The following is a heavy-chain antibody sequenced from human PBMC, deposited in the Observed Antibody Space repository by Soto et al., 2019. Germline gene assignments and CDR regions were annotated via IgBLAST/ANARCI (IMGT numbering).Heavy chain of an antibody. CDR3: ARDRGPSSGYYPYWFDP. CDR1: GGTFSSYA. J-gene: IGHJ5*02. CDR2: IIPIFGTA. D-gene: IGHD3-22*01. V-gene: IGHV1-69*12. Sequence: QVQLVQSGAEVKKPGSSVKVSCKASGGTFSSYAITWVRQAPGQGLEWMGGIIPIFGTANYAQKFQGRVTITADASTSTAYMALSSMRSEDTAVYYCARDRGPSSGYYPYWFDPWGQGTLVTVSS.